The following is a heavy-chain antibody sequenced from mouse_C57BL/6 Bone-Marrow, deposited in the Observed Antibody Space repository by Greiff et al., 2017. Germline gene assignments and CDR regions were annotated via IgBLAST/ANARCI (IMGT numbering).Heavy chain of an antibody. CDR1: GFTFSNYG. CDR3: ASQTGTWFAY. V-gene: IGHV5-6*01. Sequence: EVQLVESGGDLVKPGGSLKLSCAASGFTFSNYGMSWVRQTPDKRLEWVATISSGGSYTYYPDSVKGRFTISRDNAKNTLYLQMSSLKSEDTAMYYCASQTGTWFAYWGQGTLVTVSA. CDR2: ISSGGSYT. J-gene: IGHJ3*01. D-gene: IGHD4-1*01.